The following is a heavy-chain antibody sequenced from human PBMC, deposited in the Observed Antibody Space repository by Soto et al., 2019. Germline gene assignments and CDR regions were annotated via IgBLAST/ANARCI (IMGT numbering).Heavy chain of an antibody. V-gene: IGHV3-30-3*01. CDR3: TREVWEHTPRGDYYYYGMDL. CDR1: GFTFSSYA. D-gene: IGHD1-26*01. J-gene: IGHJ6*02. Sequence: GGSLRLSCAASGFTFSSYAMHWVRQAPGKGLEWVAVISYDGSNKKYADSVKGRVTISRDNSKKTEYLQMSSLRTEDTAVYYCTREVWEHTPRGDYYYYGMDLWGQGTTVTVSS. CDR2: ISYDGSNK.